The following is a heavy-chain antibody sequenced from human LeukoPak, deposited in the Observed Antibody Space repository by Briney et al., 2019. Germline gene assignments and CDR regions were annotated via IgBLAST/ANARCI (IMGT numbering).Heavy chain of an antibody. Sequence: PSETLSLTCAVYGGSFSGYYWSWIRQPPGKGLEWIGEINHSGSTNYNPSLKSRVTISVDTSKNQFSLKLSSVTAADTAVYYCASVQGYYDSSGYYWNWFDPWGQGTLVTVSS. V-gene: IGHV4-34*01. CDR3: ASVQGYYDSSGYYWNWFDP. J-gene: IGHJ5*02. CDR1: GGSFSGYY. D-gene: IGHD3-22*01. CDR2: INHSGST.